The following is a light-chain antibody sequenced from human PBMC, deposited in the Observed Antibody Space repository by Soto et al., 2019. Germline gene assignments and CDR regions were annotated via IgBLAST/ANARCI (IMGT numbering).Light chain of an antibody. CDR3: CSYAGTSTFVV. Sequence: QSALTQPASVSGSPGQSITISCTGTSSDVGSYNLVSWYQQHPGKAPKLMIYEVTNRPSGVSSRFSGSRSGNTASLTISGLQAEDEADYYCCSYAGTSTFVVFGGGTKLTAL. V-gene: IGLV2-23*02. CDR1: SSDVGSYNL. J-gene: IGLJ2*01. CDR2: EVT.